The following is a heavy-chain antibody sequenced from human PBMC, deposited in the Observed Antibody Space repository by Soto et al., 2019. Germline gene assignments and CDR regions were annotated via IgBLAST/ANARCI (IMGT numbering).Heavy chain of an antibody. D-gene: IGHD3-10*01. CDR1: GFTFSSYA. J-gene: IGHJ6*02. CDR3: AKTPGYYYYYGMDV. CDR2: ISGSGGST. Sequence: GGSLRLSCAASGFTFSSYAMSWVRQAPGKGLEWVSAISGSGGSTYYADSVKGRFTISRDNSKNTLYLQMNSLRAEDMAVYYCAKTPGYYYYYGMDVWGQGTTVTVSS. V-gene: IGHV3-23*01.